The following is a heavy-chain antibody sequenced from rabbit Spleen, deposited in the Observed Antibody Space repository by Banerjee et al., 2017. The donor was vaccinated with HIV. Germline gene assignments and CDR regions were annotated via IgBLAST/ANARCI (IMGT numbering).Heavy chain of an antibody. V-gene: IGHV1S45*01. CDR2: IYGGGSANT. CDR3: ARTGSAARDFNL. CDR1: GFSFSSSYY. J-gene: IGHJ4*01. Sequence: QEQLEESGGGLVQPEGSLTLTCTASGFSFSSSYYMCWVRQAPGKGLEWIACIYGGGSANTYYASWAKGRFTISKTSSTTVSLRMTSLTAADTATYFCARTGSAARDFNLWGPGTLVTVS. D-gene: IGHD4-2*01.